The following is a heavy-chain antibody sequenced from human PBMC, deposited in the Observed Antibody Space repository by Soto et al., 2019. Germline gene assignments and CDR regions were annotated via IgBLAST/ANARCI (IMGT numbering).Heavy chain of an antibody. CDR1: GYTFTSYD. V-gene: IGHV1-8*01. CDR2: MNPNSGNT. CDR3: ARGAFFIVGAHPFPDY. D-gene: IGHD1-26*01. Sequence: QVQLVQSGAEVKKPGASVKVSCKASGYTFTSYDINWVRQATGQGLEWMGWMNPNSGNTGYAQKFQGRVTMTRNTSISTAYMELSSLRSEDTAVYYCARGAFFIVGAHPFPDYCGQGTLVTVSS. J-gene: IGHJ4*02.